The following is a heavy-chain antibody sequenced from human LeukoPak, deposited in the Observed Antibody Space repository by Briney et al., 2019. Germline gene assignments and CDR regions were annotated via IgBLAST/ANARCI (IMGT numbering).Heavy chain of an antibody. J-gene: IGHJ4*02. V-gene: IGHV7-4-1*02. Sequence: ASVKVSCKASGYTFTNYAINWVRQAPGKGLEWMGWINANTGNPTYALGFTGRFVLSLDTSVSTAYLQISSLKAEDTAVYYCARGDSGPTYNSKWHETDYWGQGTLVTVSS. D-gene: IGHD6-13*01. CDR1: GYTFTNYA. CDR2: INANTGNP. CDR3: ARGDSGPTYNSKWHETDY.